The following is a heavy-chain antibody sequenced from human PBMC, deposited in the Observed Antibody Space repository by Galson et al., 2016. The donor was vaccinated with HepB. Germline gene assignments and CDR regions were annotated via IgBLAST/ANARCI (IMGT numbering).Heavy chain of an antibody. Sequence: SLRLSCAASGFTCSSNWMHWVRQAPGKGLVWVSRINTDGSTTNYADSVKGRFTISRDNAKNTLYLQMNSLRAEDTAVYFCARDPGGSSGYGMDVWGQGTTVTV. J-gene: IGHJ6*02. D-gene: IGHD6-13*01. CDR1: GFTCSSNW. CDR3: ARDPGGSSGYGMDV. V-gene: IGHV3-74*01. CDR2: INTDGSTT.